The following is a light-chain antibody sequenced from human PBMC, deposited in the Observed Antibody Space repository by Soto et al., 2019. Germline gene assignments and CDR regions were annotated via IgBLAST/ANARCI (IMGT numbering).Light chain of an antibody. CDR1: QTIRSW. J-gene: IGKJ1*01. CDR3: QHYNSYSEA. V-gene: IGKV1-5*03. CDR2: KAS. Sequence: DIQITQSPATLSGAVGDRVTITFGATQTIRSWLGWYQQKPGKAPKLLIYKASTVKSGVPSRFRGSGSGTEFPLTISSLQPADFATYYCQHYNSYSEAFGQGTNVDIK.